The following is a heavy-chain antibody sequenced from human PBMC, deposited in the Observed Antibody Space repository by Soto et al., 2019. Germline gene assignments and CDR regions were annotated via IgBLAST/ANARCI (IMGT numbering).Heavy chain of an antibody. CDR1: GGSISSYY. CDR3: ARVAMEVVAASPGDWYFDL. J-gene: IGHJ2*01. CDR2: IYYSGST. D-gene: IGHD2-15*01. Sequence: SETLSLTCTVSGGSISSYYWSWIRQPPGKGLEWIGYIYYSGSTNYNPSLKRRVTISVGTSKNKFSLKLSSVTAADTAVYYCARVAMEVVAASPGDWYFDLWGRGTLVTVSS. V-gene: IGHV4-59*01.